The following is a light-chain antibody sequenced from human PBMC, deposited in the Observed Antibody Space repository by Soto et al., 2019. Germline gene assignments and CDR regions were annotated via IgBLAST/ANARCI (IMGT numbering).Light chain of an antibody. CDR3: CSYGGSDNFV. J-gene: IGLJ1*01. CDR2: EVT. CDR1: STDVGGRNY. V-gene: IGLV2-14*01. Sequence: QSALTQPASVSGSPGQSITISCTGTSTDVGGRNYVSWYQQHPGKAPKVMIYEVTNRPSGISNRFSGSKSGNTASLTISGLQAEDEADYYCCSYGGSDNFVFGTGTKVTVL.